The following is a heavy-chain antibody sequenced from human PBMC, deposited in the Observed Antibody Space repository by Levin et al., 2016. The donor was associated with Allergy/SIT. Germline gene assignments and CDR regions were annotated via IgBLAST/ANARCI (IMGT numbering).Heavy chain of an antibody. CDR2: VYFSGST. J-gene: IGHJ4*01. V-gene: IGHV4-39*02. Sequence: WIRQPPGKGLEWIGNVYFSGSTTYNPSLKRRVTISVDTSKNHFSLRLRSVTAADTAVYFCARRGYCDGDSCYPDFDFWGHGTLVTVSS. D-gene: IGHD2-15*01. CDR3: ARRGYCDGDSCYPDFDF.